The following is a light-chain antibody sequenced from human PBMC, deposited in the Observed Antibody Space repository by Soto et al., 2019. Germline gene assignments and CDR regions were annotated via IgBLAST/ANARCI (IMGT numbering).Light chain of an antibody. CDR2: VGTGGIVG. J-gene: IGLJ2*01. V-gene: IGLV9-49*01. Sequence: QSVLTQPPSASASLGASVTLTCTLSSGYSNYKVDWYQQGPGKGPRFVMRVGTGGIVGSKGDGIPHRFSVLGSGLNRYLTIKNIQEEDESDYHCGADHGSGSNFVSVVFGGGTKLTVL. CDR3: GADHGSGSNFVSVV. CDR1: SGYSNYK.